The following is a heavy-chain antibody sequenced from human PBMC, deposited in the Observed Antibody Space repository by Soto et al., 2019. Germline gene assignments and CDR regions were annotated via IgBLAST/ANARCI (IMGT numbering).Heavy chain of an antibody. CDR3: VAGFPHSSGCAY. CDR2: IKSETDGGTI. CDR1: GFTFSRAW. J-gene: IGHJ4*02. Sequence: EVQLVESGGALVEPGGSLRLSCAASGFTFSRAWMSWVRQTPGKGLEWVGRIKSETDGGTIEYAAPVKARFTISRSDSEDTLLLQMISLRPDDTAVYYCVAGFPHSSGCAYWGQGTLVTGSS. D-gene: IGHD3-10*01. V-gene: IGHV3-15*02.